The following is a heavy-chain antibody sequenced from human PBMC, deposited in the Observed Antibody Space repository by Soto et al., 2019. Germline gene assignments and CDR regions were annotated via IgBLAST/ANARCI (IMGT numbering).Heavy chain of an antibody. D-gene: IGHD6-19*01. J-gene: IGHJ4*02. CDR1: GYTSTSFG. CDR3: ARDHSIAVAGTFDY. Sequence: GASVKVSCKASGYTSTSFGISWVRQAPGQGLEWMGWISAYNGNTNYPQKLQGRVTMTTDTSTSTAYMELRSLRSDDTAVYHCARDHSIAVAGTFDYWGQGTLVTVSS. CDR2: ISAYNGNT. V-gene: IGHV1-18*01.